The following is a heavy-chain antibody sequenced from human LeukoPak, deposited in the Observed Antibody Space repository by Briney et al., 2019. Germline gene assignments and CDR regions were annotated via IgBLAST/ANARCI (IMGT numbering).Heavy chain of an antibody. D-gene: IGHD6-6*01. J-gene: IGHJ6*02. Sequence: GESLKISCKGSGYSFTSYWISWVRQMPGKGLEWMGRIDPSDSYTNYSPSFQGHVTISADKSISTAYLQWSSLKASDTAMYYCAVKEYSHYGMDVWGQGTTVTVSS. CDR3: AVKEYSHYGMDV. CDR1: GYSFTSYW. V-gene: IGHV5-10-1*01. CDR2: IDPSDSYT.